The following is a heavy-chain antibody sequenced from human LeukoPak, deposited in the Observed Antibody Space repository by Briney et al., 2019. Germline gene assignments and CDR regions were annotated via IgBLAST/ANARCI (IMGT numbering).Heavy chain of an antibody. CDR1: GGSISSGSYY. V-gene: IGHV4-39*07. Sequence: SETLSLTCTVSGGSISSGSYYWGWIRQPPGMGLEWIGSIYHSGNTYYNPSLKSRVTISVDTSKNQFSLKLRSVTAADTAVYYCATEQVAAILGYWGQGTLVTVSS. D-gene: IGHD5-12*01. J-gene: IGHJ4*02. CDR3: ATEQVAAILGY. CDR2: IYHSGNT.